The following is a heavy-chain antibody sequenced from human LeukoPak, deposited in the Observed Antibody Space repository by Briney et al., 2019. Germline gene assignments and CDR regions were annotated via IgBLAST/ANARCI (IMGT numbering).Heavy chain of an antibody. D-gene: IGHD3-3*01. CDR1: GYTFTSYD. V-gene: IGHV1-8*01. CDR3: ARGDRITIFGVVTFYYYYYYMDV. J-gene: IGHJ6*03. Sequence: ASVKVSCKASGYTFTSYDINWVRQATGQGLEWMGWMNPNSGNTGYAQKFQGRVTMTRTTSISTAYMELSSLRSEDTAVYYCARGDRITIFGVVTFYYYYYYMDVWGKGTTVTVSS. CDR2: MNPNSGNT.